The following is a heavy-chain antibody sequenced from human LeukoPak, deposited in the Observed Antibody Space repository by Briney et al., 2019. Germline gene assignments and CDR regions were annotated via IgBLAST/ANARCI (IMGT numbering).Heavy chain of an antibody. J-gene: IGHJ4*02. CDR2: INPSGGST. CDR1: GYTITSYY. CDR3: ARGPVGAKMDY. Sequence: ASVKVSCKTSGYTITSYYMHWVRQAPGQGLEWMGIINPSGGSTSYAQKFQGRVTMTRDTSTSTVYMELSSLTSEDTAVYYCARGPVGAKMDYWGQGTLVTVSS. V-gene: IGHV1-46*01. D-gene: IGHD1-26*01.